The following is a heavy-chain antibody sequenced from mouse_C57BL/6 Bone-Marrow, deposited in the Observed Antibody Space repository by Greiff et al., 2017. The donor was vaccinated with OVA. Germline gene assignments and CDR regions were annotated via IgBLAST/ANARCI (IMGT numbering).Heavy chain of an antibody. V-gene: IGHV1-62-2*01. Sequence: VQLQQSGAELVKPGASVKLSCKASGYTFTEYTIHWVKQRSGQGLEWIGWFYPGSGSIKYNEKFKDKATLTADKSSSTVYMELSRLTSEDSAVYFCAIHEDSRCGSSPAWFAYWGQGTLVTVSA. CDR2: FYPGSGSI. CDR3: AIHEDSRCGSSPAWFAY. CDR1: GYTFTEYT. D-gene: IGHD1-1*01. J-gene: IGHJ3*01.